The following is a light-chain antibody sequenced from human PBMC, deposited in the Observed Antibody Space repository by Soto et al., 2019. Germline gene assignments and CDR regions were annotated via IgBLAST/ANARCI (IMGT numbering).Light chain of an antibody. Sequence: DVQMTQSPFSMSASFGDRVTITCRAGQSIFSSLNWYQHKPGKAPKLLIYAASTLQSGVPSRFRGSGYGTDFALTISSLTPEDFATYYCQQSYNSPPITFCQGTRLEIK. CDR2: AAS. CDR3: QQSYNSPPIT. CDR1: QSIFSS. J-gene: IGKJ5*01. V-gene: IGKV1-39*01.